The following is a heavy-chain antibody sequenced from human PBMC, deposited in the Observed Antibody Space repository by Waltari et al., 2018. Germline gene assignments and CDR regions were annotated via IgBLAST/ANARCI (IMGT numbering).Heavy chain of an antibody. J-gene: IGHJ6*02. V-gene: IGHV3-33*01. CDR3: ARDGYYYGMDV. CDR1: GFSFRSYG. Sequence: QVQLVESGGGVVQPGRSLRLSCVASGFSFRSYGMYWVRQAPGKGLEWLTFIRYDGSDKFYAESVKGRFTISRDNSKNTVYLQMNSLRAEDTAVYSCARDGYYYGMDVWGQGTAVTVSS. CDR2: IRYDGSDK.